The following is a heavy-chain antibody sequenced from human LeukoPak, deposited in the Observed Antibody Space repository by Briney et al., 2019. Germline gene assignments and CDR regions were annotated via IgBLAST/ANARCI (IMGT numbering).Heavy chain of an antibody. Sequence: GGSLRLSCTASGFTFSSSAMSWVRQAPGKGLEWVSTITRSGGRTFYADSVKGRFTISRDNSKNTLSLQMNSLRAEDTAVYYCAKDQTWEVPLYCDSWGQGTLVTVSS. CDR1: GFTFSSSA. CDR2: ITRSGGRT. J-gene: IGHJ4*02. V-gene: IGHV3-23*01. CDR3: AKDQTWEVPLYCDS. D-gene: IGHD1-26*01.